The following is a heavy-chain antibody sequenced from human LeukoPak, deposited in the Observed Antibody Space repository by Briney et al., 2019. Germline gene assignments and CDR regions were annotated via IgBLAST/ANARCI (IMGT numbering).Heavy chain of an antibody. CDR3: ARVRGYCSSTICYRYYFDY. CDR1: GGSISSYY. V-gene: IGHV4-59*08. D-gene: IGHD2-2*01. J-gene: IGHJ4*02. Sequence: SETLSLTCTVSGGSISSYYWSWIRQPPGKGLEWIGTIYHSGSTYYNPSLKSRVTISVDTSKNQFSLKLTSVTAADTAVYYCARVRGYCSSTICYRYYFDYWGQGTLVTVSS. CDR2: IYHSGST.